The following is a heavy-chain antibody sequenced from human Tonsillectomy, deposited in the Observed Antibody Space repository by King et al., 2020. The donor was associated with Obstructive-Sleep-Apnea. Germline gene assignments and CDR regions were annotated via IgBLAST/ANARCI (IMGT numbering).Heavy chain of an antibody. J-gene: IGHJ4*02. CDR2: INIYGNST. V-gene: IGHV3-74*03. CDR1: GFTFSAYW. CDR3: TQSFNCDS. Sequence: VQLVESGGGSVQPGGSLRLSCAASGFTFSAYWMHWFRQDPGEGLVWVSGINIYGNSTTYADAVKGRFTISRENAKNTLYLQMNSLRTEDTAVYYCTQSFNCDSWGQGTLVTVSS.